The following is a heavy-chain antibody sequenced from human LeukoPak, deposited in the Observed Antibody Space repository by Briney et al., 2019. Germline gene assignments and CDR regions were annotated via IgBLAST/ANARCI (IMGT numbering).Heavy chain of an antibody. Sequence: SERLSLTCAVYGGSFSGYYWSWIRQPPGKGLEWSGEMSQSGSTNYNTSLKSRVTLSVDTSKNQFSLKLSSVTAADTAVYYCARGRKDCSGGSCYPNSFDYWGQGTLVTVSS. V-gene: IGHV4-34*01. D-gene: IGHD2-15*01. CDR2: MSQSGST. J-gene: IGHJ4*02. CDR3: ARGRKDCSGGSCYPNSFDY. CDR1: GGSFSGYY.